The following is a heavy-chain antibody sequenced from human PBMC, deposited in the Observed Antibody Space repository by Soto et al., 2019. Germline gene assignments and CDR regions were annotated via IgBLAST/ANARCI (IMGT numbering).Heavy chain of an antibody. V-gene: IGHV3-23*01. CDR3: VSKKPLHNPFAY. J-gene: IGHJ4*02. CDR1: GFTFSNLV. Sequence: GGSLRLSCAASGFTFSNLVMSWVGQAPGKGLEWVSVISESGGTTYYADSVKGRFTISRDNSKNTLYLQMNSLRVEDTAVYFCVSKKPLHNPFAYWGRGTLVTVSS. D-gene: IGHD1-1*01. CDR2: ISESGGTT.